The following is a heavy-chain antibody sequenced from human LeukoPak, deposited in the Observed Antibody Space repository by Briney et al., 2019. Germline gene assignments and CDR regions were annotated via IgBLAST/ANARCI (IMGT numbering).Heavy chain of an antibody. CDR2: MYISGST. Sequence: SETLSLTCTVSGGSVSSYYWSWIRQPAGKGLEWIGRMYISGSTDYNPSLKSRVTMSLDTSNNQLSLKLISVTAADTALYYCARDLLNGMDVWGQGTTVTVSS. CDR3: ARDLLNGMDV. V-gene: IGHV4-4*07. D-gene: IGHD3-9*01. J-gene: IGHJ6*02. CDR1: GGSVSSYY.